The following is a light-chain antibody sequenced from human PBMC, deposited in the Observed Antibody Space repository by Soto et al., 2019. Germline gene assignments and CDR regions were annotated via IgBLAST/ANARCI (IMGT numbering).Light chain of an antibody. Sequence: EIQMTQSPSSLSASVGDRVTITCRASQGISTYLAWYQQKPGKVPKLLISGISTLQSGVPSRFSGSGYGTEFTLTISNLQPEDVATYYCQKYNTAPLTFGGGTKVDI. CDR3: QKYNTAPLT. CDR1: QGISTY. V-gene: IGKV1-27*01. J-gene: IGKJ4*01. CDR2: GIS.